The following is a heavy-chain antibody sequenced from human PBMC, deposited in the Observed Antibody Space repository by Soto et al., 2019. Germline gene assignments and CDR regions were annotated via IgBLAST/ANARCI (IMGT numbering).Heavy chain of an antibody. J-gene: IGHJ4*02. D-gene: IGHD3-22*01. V-gene: IGHV3-48*03. CDR1: GFTFSSYE. CDR3: ARVSGWLSY. Sequence: GGSLRLSCAASGFTFSSYEMNWVRQAPGKGLEWVSYISSSGGTIYYADSVKGRFTISRDNAKNSLYLQMNSLRAEDTAVYYCARVSGWLSYWGQGTLVTVSS. CDR2: ISSSGGTI.